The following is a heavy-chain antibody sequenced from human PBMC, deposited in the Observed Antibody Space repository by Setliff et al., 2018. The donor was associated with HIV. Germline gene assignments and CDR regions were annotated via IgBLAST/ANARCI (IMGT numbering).Heavy chain of an antibody. V-gene: IGHV1-18*01. J-gene: IGHJ3*02. CDR3: ARMRGGHNIREGAFDI. CDR1: GYTFTSYG. CDR2: MSTDNGNT. Sequence: ASVKVSCKASGYTFTSYGISWVRQAPGQGLEWMGWMSTDNGNTNYAQKVQGRVTMTTDTGTRTAYMELRSLRSDDTAMYYCARMRGGHNIREGAFDIWGQGTMVTVSS. D-gene: IGHD1-20*01.